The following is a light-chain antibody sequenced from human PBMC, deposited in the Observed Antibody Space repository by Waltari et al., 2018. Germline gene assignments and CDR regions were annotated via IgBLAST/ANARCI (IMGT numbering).Light chain of an antibody. V-gene: IGLV2-8*01. CDR2: EVN. Sequence: QSALTKTPSASGSPGQSAPISCTGTSNDVAVYNCVSWYQQYPGKVPKLLIYEVNTRPSGVPDRFSGSKSGNTSSLTVSGLQAEDEATYYCTSYAGINNLVFGTGTKVTVL. CDR3: TSYAGINNLV. J-gene: IGLJ1*01. CDR1: SNDVAVYNC.